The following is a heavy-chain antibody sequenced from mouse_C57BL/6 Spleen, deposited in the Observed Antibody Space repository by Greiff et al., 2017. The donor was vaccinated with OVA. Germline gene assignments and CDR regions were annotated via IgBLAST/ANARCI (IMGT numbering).Heavy chain of an antibody. Sequence: DVHLVESGGGLVKPGGSLKLSCAASGFTFSDYGMHWVRQAPEKGLEWVAYISSGSSTIYYADTVKGRFTISRDNAKNTLFLQMTSLRSEDTAMYYCARRHYGSSGWYFDVWGTGTTVTVSS. CDR1: GFTFSDYG. J-gene: IGHJ1*03. CDR3: ARRHYGSSGWYFDV. D-gene: IGHD1-1*01. CDR2: ISSGSSTI. V-gene: IGHV5-17*01.